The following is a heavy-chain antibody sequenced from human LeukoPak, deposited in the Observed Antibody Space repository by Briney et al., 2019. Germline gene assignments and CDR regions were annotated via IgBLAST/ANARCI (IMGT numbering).Heavy chain of an antibody. CDR3: ARGSNDYSNPIDY. Sequence: PSETLSLTCAVYGGSFSGYYWSWIRQPPGKGLEWIGEINHSGSTNYNPSLKSRVTISVDTSKNQFSLKLSSVTAADTAVYYCARGSNDYSNPIDYWGQGTLVTASS. CDR2: INHSGST. V-gene: IGHV4-34*01. J-gene: IGHJ4*02. D-gene: IGHD4-11*01. CDR1: GGSFSGYY.